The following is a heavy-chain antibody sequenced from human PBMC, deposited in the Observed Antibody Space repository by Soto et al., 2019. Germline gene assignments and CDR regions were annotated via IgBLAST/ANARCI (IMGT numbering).Heavy chain of an antibody. D-gene: IGHD1-26*01. CDR1: GFTFDDYA. CDR3: AKGVDSGSFYFGY. V-gene: IGHV3-9*01. CDR2: ISWNSGSI. Sequence: SLSLSCAASGFTFDDYAMHWVRQAPRKGLQWVSGISWNSGSIGYADSVKGRFTISRDNAKNSLYLQMNSLRAEDTALYYCAKGVDSGSFYFGYRGQGTLATVSS. J-gene: IGHJ4*02.